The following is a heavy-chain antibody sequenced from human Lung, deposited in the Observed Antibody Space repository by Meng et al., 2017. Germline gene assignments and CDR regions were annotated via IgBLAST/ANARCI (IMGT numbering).Heavy chain of an antibody. CDR1: GYIFTNYD. D-gene: IGHD6-13*01. CDR2: ISVKNGEA. CDR3: ARYVPNGSFWYFDF. J-gene: IGHJ2*01. Sequence: QVHLVQSGADAKKPGAPMNVSCKASGYIFTNYDISWVRQAPGQGLEWMGWISVKNGEAKYPQNFQGRVTMTTDTTTSTAYMELRSLTSDDTAVYYCARYVPNGSFWYFDFWGRGTLVTVSS. V-gene: IGHV1-18*01.